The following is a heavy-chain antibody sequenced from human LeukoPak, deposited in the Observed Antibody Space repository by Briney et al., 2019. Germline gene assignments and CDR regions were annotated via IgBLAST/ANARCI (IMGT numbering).Heavy chain of an antibody. Sequence: RSLRLSCAASGFTFSNFAMHWVRQAPGKGLEWVAVISYDGSNKYYADSVKGRFTISRDNSKNTLYLQMNSLRAEDTAVYYCAKVEGFGELFANLDYWGQGTLVTVSS. J-gene: IGHJ4*02. CDR2: ISYDGSNK. CDR1: GFTFSNFA. CDR3: AKVEGFGELFANLDY. D-gene: IGHD3-10*01. V-gene: IGHV3-30*04.